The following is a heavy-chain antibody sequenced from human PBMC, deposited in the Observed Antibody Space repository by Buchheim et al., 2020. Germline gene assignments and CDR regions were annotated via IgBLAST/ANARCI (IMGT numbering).Heavy chain of an antibody. CDR1: GYTFTGYY. CDR3: ARDPTGYYYDSSGYYYTYYYYGMDV. CDR2: INPNSGGT. Sequence: QVQLVQSGAEVKKPGASVKVSCKASGYTFTGYYMHWVRQAPGQGLEWMGWINPNSGGTNYAQKFQGRVTMTRDTSISTAYMVLSRLRSDDTAVYYCARDPTGYYYDSSGYYYTYYYYGMDVWGQGTT. J-gene: IGHJ6*02. D-gene: IGHD3-22*01. V-gene: IGHV1-2*02.